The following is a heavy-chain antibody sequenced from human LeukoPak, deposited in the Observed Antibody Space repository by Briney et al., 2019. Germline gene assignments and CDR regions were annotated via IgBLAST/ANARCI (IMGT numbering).Heavy chain of an antibody. Sequence: PGGSLRLSCAASGFTFSSYGMHWVRQAPGKGLEWVAFIRYDGSNKYYADSVKGRFTISRDNSKNTLYLQMNSLRAEDTAVYYCAKDGDIVVVVAGGYYMDVWGKGTTVTISS. CDR1: GFTFSSYG. CDR3: AKDGDIVVVVAGGYYMDV. CDR2: IRYDGSNK. D-gene: IGHD2-15*01. V-gene: IGHV3-30*02. J-gene: IGHJ6*03.